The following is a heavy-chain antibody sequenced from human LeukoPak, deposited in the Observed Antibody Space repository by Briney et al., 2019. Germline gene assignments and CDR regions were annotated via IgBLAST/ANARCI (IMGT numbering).Heavy chain of an antibody. D-gene: IGHD3-22*01. CDR2: ISCDGSNK. V-gene: IGHV3-30*18. CDR1: GFTLSSYG. J-gene: IGHJ4*02. CDR3: AKDISGYYDSSGPTHFDY. Sequence: GGSLRLPCAASGFTLSSYGMHWVRQAPGKGLEWVAVISCDGSNKYYADSVKGRFTISRDNSKNTLYLQMNSLRAEDTAVYYCAKDISGYYDSSGPTHFDYWGQGTLVTVSS.